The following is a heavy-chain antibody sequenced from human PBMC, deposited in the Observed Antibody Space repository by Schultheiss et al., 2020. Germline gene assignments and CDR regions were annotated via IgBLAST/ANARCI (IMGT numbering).Heavy chain of an antibody. V-gene: IGHV4-39*07. Sequence: SETLSLTCTVSGGSISSSSYYWGWIRQPPGKGLEWIGNIYSSGSSYYNPSLRSRVTISIATSKNQFSLNLSSATAADTAVYFCARGRGRRGPGPYDPRYEXMEVWGRGTTVTVSS. CDR3: ARGRGRRGPGPYDPRYEXMEV. J-gene: IGHJ6*02. CDR1: GGSISSSSYY. D-gene: IGHD5-12*01. CDR2: IYSSGSS.